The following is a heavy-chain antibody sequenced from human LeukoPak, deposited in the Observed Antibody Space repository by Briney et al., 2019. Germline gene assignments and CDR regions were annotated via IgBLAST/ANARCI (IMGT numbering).Heavy chain of an antibody. D-gene: IGHD6-19*01. Sequence: ASVEVSCKVSGYTLTELSMHWVRQAPGKGLEWMGGFDPEDGETIYAQKFQGRVTMTEDTSTDTAYMELSSLRSEDTAVYYCATGAVAGLYYYYGMDVWGQGTTVTVSS. J-gene: IGHJ6*02. CDR1: GYTLTELS. V-gene: IGHV1-24*01. CDR3: ATGAVAGLYYYYGMDV. CDR2: FDPEDGET.